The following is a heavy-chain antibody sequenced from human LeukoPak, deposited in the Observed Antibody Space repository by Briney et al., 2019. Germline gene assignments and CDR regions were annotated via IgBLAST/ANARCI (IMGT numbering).Heavy chain of an antibody. CDR3: ARDLCSGGY. Sequence: GRSLRLSCAASGFTFSTYGMHWVRQAPGKGLEWVAVISYDGSNKYYADSVKGRFTISRDNSQNTLYLQMNSLRTEDTAVYYCARDLCSGGYWGQGTLVTVSS. J-gene: IGHJ4*02. V-gene: IGHV3-30*03. CDR1: GFTFSTYG. D-gene: IGHD2-15*01. CDR2: ISYDGSNK.